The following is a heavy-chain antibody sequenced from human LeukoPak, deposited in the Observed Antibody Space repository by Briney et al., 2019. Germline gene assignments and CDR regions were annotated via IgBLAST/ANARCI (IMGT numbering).Heavy chain of an antibody. CDR2: INPNSGGT. J-gene: IGHJ4*02. V-gene: IGHV1-2*02. Sequence: ASVKVSCKASGYTFTGYYMHWVRQAPGQGLEWMGWINPNSGGTNYAQKFQGRVTMTRDTSISTAYMELSRLRSDDTAVYYCARGLVRAAAGTAPLDYWGQGTLVTVSS. CDR1: GYTFTGYY. D-gene: IGHD6-13*01. CDR3: ARGLVRAAAGTAPLDY.